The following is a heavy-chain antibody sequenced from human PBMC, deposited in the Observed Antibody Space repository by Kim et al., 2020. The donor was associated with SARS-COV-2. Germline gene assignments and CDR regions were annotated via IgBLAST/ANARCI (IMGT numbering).Heavy chain of an antibody. CDR1: GGSFSGYQ. CDR2: INHTGST. CDR3: ARGVPGY. Sequence: SETLSLTCAVFGGSFSGYQWSWVRQSPGKGREWIGQINHTGSTNYNSSLKSRVTMSVDTSKNQFSLKLTSVTATDTGVYYCARGVPGYWGQGSLVTVSS. J-gene: IGHJ4*02. V-gene: IGHV4-34*01.